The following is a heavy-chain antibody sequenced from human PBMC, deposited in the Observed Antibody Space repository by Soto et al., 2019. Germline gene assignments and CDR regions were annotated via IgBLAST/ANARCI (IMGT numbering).Heavy chain of an antibody. CDR1: SFPFTNAW. CDR2: IKSKVDGGRT. V-gene: IGHV3-15*01. Sequence: EVQLVESGGGLVEPGGSLRLSCATSSFPFTNAWMSWVRQAPGKGLEWVGRIKSKVDGGRTDYAAPVKGRFTISRDDSKDSLDLQMNGLKTEDTGVYYYTTDGNFDHWGQGTLVTVSS. J-gene: IGHJ4*02. CDR3: TTDGNFDH.